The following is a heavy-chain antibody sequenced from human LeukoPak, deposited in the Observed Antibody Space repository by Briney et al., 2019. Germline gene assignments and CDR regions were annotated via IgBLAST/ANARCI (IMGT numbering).Heavy chain of an antibody. D-gene: IGHD6-19*01. V-gene: IGHV3-21*04. Sequence: MPGGSLRLSCAASGFTFSSYAMSWVRQAPGKGLEWVSSISSSSSYIYYADSVKGRFTISRDNAKNSLYLQMNSLRAEDTAVYYCAKGTSSDWYREGASLFDYWGQGTLVTVSS. J-gene: IGHJ4*02. CDR1: GFTFSSYA. CDR3: AKGTSSDWYREGASLFDY. CDR2: ISSSSSYI.